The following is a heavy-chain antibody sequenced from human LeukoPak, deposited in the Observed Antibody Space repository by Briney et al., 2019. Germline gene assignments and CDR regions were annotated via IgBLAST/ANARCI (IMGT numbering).Heavy chain of an antibody. CDR3: ARRGGWHMASYYGMDV. CDR2: IKQDGSEK. Sequence: GGSLRLSCAASGFTFSSYWMSWVRQAPGKGLEWVANIKQDGSEKYYVDSVKGRFTISRDNAKNSLYPQMNSLRAEDTAVYYCARRGGWHMASYYGMDVWGKGTTVTVSS. J-gene: IGHJ6*04. V-gene: IGHV3-7*03. D-gene: IGHD2-21*01. CDR1: GFTFSSYW.